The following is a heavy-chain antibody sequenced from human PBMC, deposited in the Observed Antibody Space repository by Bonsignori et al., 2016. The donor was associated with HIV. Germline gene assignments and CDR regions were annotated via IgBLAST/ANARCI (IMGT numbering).Heavy chain of an antibody. J-gene: IGHJ4*02. D-gene: IGHD3-22*01. V-gene: IGHV5-51*01. CDR1: GYSFRSYW. CDR3: VRHLYFFDSSGSPPVLDS. CDR2: IFPGDSDT. Sequence: EVQLVQSGAEVQKPGESLRISCTGSGYSFRSYWIGWVRQTPAKGLEWMWIIFPGDSDTRYSPSFQGQVTISADLSISTAYLQWSSLKSSDSATYYCVRHLYFFDSSGSPPVLDSWGQGT.